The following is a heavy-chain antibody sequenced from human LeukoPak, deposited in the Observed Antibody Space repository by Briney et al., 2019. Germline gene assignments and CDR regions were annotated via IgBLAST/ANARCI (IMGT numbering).Heavy chain of an antibody. CDR2: IYYSGST. CDR3: ASVGWNFDY. CDR1: GGSISSSSYY. Sequence: SETPSLTCTVSGGSISSSSYYWGWIRQPPGKGLEWIGSIYYSGSTYYNPSLKSRVTISVDTSKNQFSLKLSSVTAADTAVYYCASVGWNFDYWGQGTLVTVSS. D-gene: IGHD6-19*01. J-gene: IGHJ4*02. V-gene: IGHV4-39*01.